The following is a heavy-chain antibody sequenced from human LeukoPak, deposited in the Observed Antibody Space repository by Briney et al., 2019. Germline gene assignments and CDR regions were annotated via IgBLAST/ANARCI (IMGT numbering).Heavy chain of an antibody. J-gene: IGHJ6*02. D-gene: IGHD2-21*01. CDR1: GVSINSYY. CDR2: MYYSGST. V-gene: IGHV4-59*01. CDR3: ATDSIQYYYTTDV. Sequence: SETLSLTCTVSGVSINSYYWSWIRQPAGKGLEWIGYMYYSGSTSYNPSLKNRVAISVDTSKNQFSLKLKSVTAADTAIYYCATDSIQYYYTTDVWGQGATVTVSS.